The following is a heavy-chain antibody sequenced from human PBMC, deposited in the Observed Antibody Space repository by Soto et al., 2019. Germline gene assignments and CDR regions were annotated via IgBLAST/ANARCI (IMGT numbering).Heavy chain of an antibody. D-gene: IGHD1-26*01. J-gene: IGHJ4*02. CDR1: GGSISSYY. CDR2: IYYSGST. V-gene: IGHV4-59*01. CDR3: AKTYSGSYDY. Sequence: SETLSLTCTVSGGSISSYYWSWIRQPPGKGLEWIGYIYYSGSTNYNPSLKSRVTISVDTSKNQFSLKLSSVTAADTAVYYCAKTYSGSYDYWGQGTLVTVSS.